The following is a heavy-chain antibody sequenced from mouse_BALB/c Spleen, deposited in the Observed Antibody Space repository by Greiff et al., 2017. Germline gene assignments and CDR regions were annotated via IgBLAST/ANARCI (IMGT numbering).Heavy chain of an antibody. CDR3: ARGNGYRD. CDR2: INSYNGAT. Sequence: EVLLQQSGPELVKPGGSVKISCMASGYSFTGYYMHWVKQCHVKSLEWIGRINSYNGATSYNHNFKDKASLTVDKSSCTAYMELHSLTSEDSAVYYCARGNGYRDWGQGTLVTVSA. D-gene: IGHD2-14*01. CDR1: GYSFTGYY. J-gene: IGHJ3*01. V-gene: IGHV1-26*01.